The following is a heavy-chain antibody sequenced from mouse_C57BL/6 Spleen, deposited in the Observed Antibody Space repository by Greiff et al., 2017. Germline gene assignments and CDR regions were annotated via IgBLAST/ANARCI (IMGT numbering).Heavy chain of an antibody. CDR3: ARILAIYDGYSDYAMDY. CDR1: GFTFSDYG. Sequence: VQLKQSGGGLVKPGGSLKLSCAASGFTFSDYGMHWVRQAPEKGLEWVAYISSGSSTIYYADTVKGRFTISRDNAKNTLFLQMTSLRSEDTAMYYCARILAIYDGYSDYAMDYWGQGTSVTVSS. J-gene: IGHJ4*01. D-gene: IGHD2-3*01. V-gene: IGHV5-17*01. CDR2: ISSGSSTI.